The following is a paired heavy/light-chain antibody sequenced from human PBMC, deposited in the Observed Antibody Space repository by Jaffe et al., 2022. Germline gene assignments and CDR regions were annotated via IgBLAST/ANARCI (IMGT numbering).Heavy chain of an antibody. Sequence: VQLRESGPRLVRPSETLSLTCTVSNYSLSSAYYWGWIRQFPGMGLEYIGSIYRTGSAFHNPSLKSRLTISLDTSKNQFSLTLTSVTVADTAVYFCASCDLLAGRSGEDFWGPGALVTVSS. V-gene: IGHV4-38-2*02. CDR3: ASCDLLAGRSGEDF. CDR2: IYRTGSA. CDR1: NYSLSSAYY. J-gene: IGHJ4*02. D-gene: IGHD3-9*01.
Light chain of an antibody. CDR3: QQSYSTPS. Sequence: DVQMTQSPSSLSASVGDRVTIACRASETISHYLNWYQQKPGKAPKLLIFGASTLRNGVPSRFTGSGSGTDFTLTINSLQPDDFATYYCQQSYSTPSFGGGTKVESK. V-gene: IGKV1-39*01. CDR1: ETISHY. J-gene: IGKJ4*01. CDR2: GAS.